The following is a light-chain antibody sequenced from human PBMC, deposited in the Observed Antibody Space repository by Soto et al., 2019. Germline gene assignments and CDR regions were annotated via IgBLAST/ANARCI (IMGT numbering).Light chain of an antibody. J-gene: IGLJ3*02. CDR3: CSHAGTYTWV. Sequence: QSALTQPRSVSGSPGQSVTISCTGTSSDVGGYDSVSWYQQHPGKAPKVIIYDVIKRASGVSHRFSGSKSGNTASLTISGLQAEDEAEYYCCSHAGTYTWVFGGGTQLTVL. CDR1: SSDVGGYDS. V-gene: IGLV2-11*01. CDR2: DVI.